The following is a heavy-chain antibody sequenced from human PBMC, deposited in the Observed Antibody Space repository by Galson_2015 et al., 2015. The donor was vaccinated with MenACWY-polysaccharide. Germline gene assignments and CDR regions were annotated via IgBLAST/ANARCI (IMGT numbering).Heavy chain of an antibody. CDR2: ISYDGSNK. D-gene: IGHD2/OR15-2a*01. CDR3: ARTYCSRTTSYGMDV. Sequence: SLRLSCAASGFTFSSYAIHWVRQAPGKGLEWVAIISYDGSNKYYADSVKGQFTISRDNSKNTMYLQMNSLKSDDTAVYYCARTYCSRTTSYGMDVWGQGTTVTVSS. V-gene: IGHV3-30-3*01. CDR1: GFTFSSYA. J-gene: IGHJ6*02.